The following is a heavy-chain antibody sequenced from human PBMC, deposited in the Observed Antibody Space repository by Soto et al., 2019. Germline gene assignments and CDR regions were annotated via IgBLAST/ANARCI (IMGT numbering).Heavy chain of an antibody. D-gene: IGHD6-19*01. CDR1: GFTFSSYA. CDR3: ARESIPLRIAVYYFDY. Sequence: QVQLVESGGGVVQPGRSLRLSCAASGFTFSSYAMHWVRQAPGKGLEWVAVISYDGSNKYYADSVKGRFTISRDNSKNTLYLQMNSLRAEDTAVYYCARESIPLRIAVYYFDYWGQGTLVTVSS. V-gene: IGHV3-30-3*01. J-gene: IGHJ4*02. CDR2: ISYDGSNK.